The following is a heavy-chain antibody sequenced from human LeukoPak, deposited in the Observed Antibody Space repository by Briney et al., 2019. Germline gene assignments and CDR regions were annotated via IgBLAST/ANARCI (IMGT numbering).Heavy chain of an antibody. CDR1: GGSISSYY. Sequence: PSETLSLTCTVSGGSISSYYWSWIRQPPGKGLEWIGYIYYSGSTNYNPSLKSRVTISVDTSKNQFSLRLSSLTAADTAVYYCARVGDTAMAPFAWWGQGTLVTVSS. V-gene: IGHV4-59*12. CDR3: ARVGDTAMAPFAW. D-gene: IGHD5-18*01. J-gene: IGHJ4*02. CDR2: IYYSGST.